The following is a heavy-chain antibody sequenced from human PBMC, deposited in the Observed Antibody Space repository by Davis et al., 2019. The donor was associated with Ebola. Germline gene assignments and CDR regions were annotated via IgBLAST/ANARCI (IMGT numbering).Heavy chain of an antibody. CDR2: IKSKTDGGTT. V-gene: IGHV3-15*01. Sequence: GESLKISCAASGFTFSSYWMSWVRQAPGKGLEWVGRIKSKTDGGTTDYAAPVKGRFTISRDDSKNTLYLQMNSLKTEDTAVYYCSTMHLYHFDSWGQGTLVTVSS. CDR1: GFTFSSYW. CDR3: STMHLYHFDS. J-gene: IGHJ4*02. D-gene: IGHD3-16*01.